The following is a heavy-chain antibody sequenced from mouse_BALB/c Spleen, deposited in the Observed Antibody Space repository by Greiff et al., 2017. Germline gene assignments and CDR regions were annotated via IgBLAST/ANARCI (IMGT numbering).Heavy chain of an antibody. CDR3: ARCPMTAVVARNYFDY. Sequence: DVKLVESGAELVKPGASVKLSCTASGFNIKDTYMHWVKQRPEQGLEWIGRIDPANGNTKYDPKFQGKATITADTSSNTAYLQLSSLTSEDTAVYYCARCPMTAVVARNYFDYWGQGTTLTVSS. CDR2: IDPANGNT. CDR1: GFNIKDTY. V-gene: IGHV14-3*02. J-gene: IGHJ2*01. D-gene: IGHD1-1*01.